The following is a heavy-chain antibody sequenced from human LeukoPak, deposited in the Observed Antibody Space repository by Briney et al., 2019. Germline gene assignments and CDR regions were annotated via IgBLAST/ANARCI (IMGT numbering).Heavy chain of an antibody. J-gene: IGHJ3*02. CDR2: ISFDGSNK. Sequence: PGGSLRLSCAASGFTFSTYAMHWVRQAPGKGLEWVAVISFDGSNKYYADSVKGRFTISRDNSKNTLYLQMNSLRSDDTAVYYCRYYDSQAGDAFDIWGQGTMVTVSS. V-gene: IGHV3-30*04. CDR1: GFTFSTYA. D-gene: IGHD3-22*01. CDR3: RYYDSQAGDAFDI.